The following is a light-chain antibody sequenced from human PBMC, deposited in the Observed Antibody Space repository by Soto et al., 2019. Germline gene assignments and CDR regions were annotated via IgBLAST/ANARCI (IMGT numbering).Light chain of an antibody. CDR3: HQYDNWPET. J-gene: IGKJ1*01. CDR2: GAS. V-gene: IGKV3-15*01. CDR1: QSDNSD. Sequence: ETVMTQSPATLSVSPGERATLSCRASQSDNSDLAWYQQKPGQAPRLLIYGASTRATGIPARFSGSGSGTEFTLTISSLQSEDFAVYYCHQYDNWPETFGQGTKVEIK.